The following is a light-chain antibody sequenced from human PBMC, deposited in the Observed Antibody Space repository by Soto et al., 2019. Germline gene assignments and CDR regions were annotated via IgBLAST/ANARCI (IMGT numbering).Light chain of an antibody. J-gene: IGLJ2*01. Sequence: QSALTQPRSVSGSPGQSVTISCTGTSSDVGGYNYVSWYQQHPGKAPKLMIYDVSKRPSGVPDRFSGSKSGNAASLTISGLQAEDEADYYCCSYAGSYPLVFSGGTKLTVL. CDR1: SSDVGGYNY. V-gene: IGLV2-11*01. CDR2: DVS. CDR3: CSYAGSYPLV.